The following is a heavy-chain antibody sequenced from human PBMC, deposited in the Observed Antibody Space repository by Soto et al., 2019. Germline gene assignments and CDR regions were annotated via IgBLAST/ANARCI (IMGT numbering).Heavy chain of an antibody. Sequence: PSENLSLTCAVSGYSIRTGFNWAWIRQPPGKGLEWIGSIYHSGSTYYNLSLKSRVTISSDASKNQISLKLSSVTAADTALYYGVRDWGTGFYQLDAWGQGTLVTVS. CDR1: GYSIRTGFN. CDR3: VRDWGTGFYQLDA. V-gene: IGHV4-38-2*02. J-gene: IGHJ5*02. D-gene: IGHD2-2*01. CDR2: IYHSGST.